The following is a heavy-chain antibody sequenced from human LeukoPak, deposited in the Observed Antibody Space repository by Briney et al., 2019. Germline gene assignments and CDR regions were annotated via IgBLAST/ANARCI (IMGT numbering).Heavy chain of an antibody. CDR3: ASFQTYYDILTGYYMRAEYFQH. V-gene: IGHV4-34*01. D-gene: IGHD3-9*01. CDR2: INHSGST. CDR1: GGSFSGYY. Sequence: KTSETLSLTCAVYGGSFSGYYWSWIRQPPGKGLEWIGEINHSGSTNYNPSLKSRVTISVDTSKNQFSLKLSSVTAADTAVYYCASFQTYYDILTGYYMRAEYFQHWGQGTLVTVSS. J-gene: IGHJ1*01.